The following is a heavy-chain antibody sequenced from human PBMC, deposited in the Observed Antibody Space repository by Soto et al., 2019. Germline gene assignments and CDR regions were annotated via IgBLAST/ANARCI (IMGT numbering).Heavy chain of an antibody. D-gene: IGHD6-13*01. CDR2: IIPSLGIA. CDR1: GGTFSSYT. V-gene: IGHV1-69*02. Sequence: QVQLVQSGAEVKKPGSSVKVSCKASGGTFSSYTISWVRQAPGQGLEWMGRIIPSLGIANYAQKFQGRVTITADKSTSTAYMELSSLRSEDTAVYYCARGSSSWYPDYWGQGTLVTVSS. J-gene: IGHJ4*02. CDR3: ARGSSSWYPDY.